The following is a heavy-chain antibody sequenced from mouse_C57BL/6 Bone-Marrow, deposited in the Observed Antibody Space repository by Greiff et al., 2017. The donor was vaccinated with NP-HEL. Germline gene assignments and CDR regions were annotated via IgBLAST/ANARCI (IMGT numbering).Heavy chain of an antibody. Sequence: EVQGVESGGDLVKPGGSLKLSCAASGFTFSSYGMYWVRQTPDKRLEWVATISSGGSYTYYPDRVKGRFTIARDNAKNTLYLQRSSLKSEDTAMYYCARVLYGSSYVGYYFDYWGQGTTLTVSS. D-gene: IGHD1-1*01. V-gene: IGHV5-6*01. J-gene: IGHJ2*01. CDR3: ARVLYGSSYVGYYFDY. CDR2: ISSGGSYT. CDR1: GFTFSSYG.